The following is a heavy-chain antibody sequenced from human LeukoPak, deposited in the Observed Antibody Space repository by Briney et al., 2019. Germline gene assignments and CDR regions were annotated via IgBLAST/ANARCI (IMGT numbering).Heavy chain of an antibody. CDR2: INQDGSTK. V-gene: IGHV3-7*03. J-gene: IGHJ5*01. CDR1: GFTFRNRW. Sequence: GGSLRLSCAGSGFTFRNRWMAGVRQTPGKGLEGVANINQDGSTKHYVDSVKGRFTISRDNAKNLLYLQMNSPRAEDTAIYYCARDVTGSLDTCGHGALVTVSS. CDR3: ARDVTGSLDT. D-gene: IGHD3-9*01.